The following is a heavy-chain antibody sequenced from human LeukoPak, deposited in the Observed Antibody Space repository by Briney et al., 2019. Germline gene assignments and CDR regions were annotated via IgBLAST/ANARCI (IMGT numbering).Heavy chain of an antibody. CDR3: ARGWVAVAGIDY. CDR1: GGSISSSSYY. D-gene: IGHD6-19*01. J-gene: IGHJ4*02. CDR2: IYYSGST. Sequence: PSETLSLTCTVSGGSISSSSYYWGWIRQPPGKELEWIGSIYYSGSTYYNPSLKSRVTISVDTSKNQFSLKLSSVTAADTAVYYCARGWVAVAGIDYWGQGTLVTVSS. V-gene: IGHV4-39*01.